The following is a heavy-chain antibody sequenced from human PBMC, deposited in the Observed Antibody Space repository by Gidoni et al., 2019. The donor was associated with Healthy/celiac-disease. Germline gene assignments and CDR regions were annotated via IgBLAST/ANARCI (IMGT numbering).Heavy chain of an antibody. Sequence: QVQLVVSGGGVVQPGRSLRLSCAASGSPFSSYGLHWVRQAPGKGLEGVAVIWYDGSNKYYADSVKGRFTISRDNSKNTLYLQMNSLRAEDTAVYYCARDTGYCSSTSCYYYYGMDVWGQGTTVTVSS. CDR2: IWYDGSNK. CDR3: ARDTGYCSSTSCYYYYGMDV. J-gene: IGHJ6*02. V-gene: IGHV3-33*01. CDR1: GSPFSSYG. D-gene: IGHD2-2*01.